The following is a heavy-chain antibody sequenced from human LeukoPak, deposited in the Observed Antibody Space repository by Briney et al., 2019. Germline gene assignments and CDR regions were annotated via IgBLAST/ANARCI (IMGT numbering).Heavy chain of an antibody. CDR3: ARDSRYCTNGVCYSRHDY. D-gene: IGHD2-8*01. CDR1: GGSISSYY. J-gene: IGHJ4*02. Sequence: PSETLSLTCTVSGGSISSYYGSWIRQPAGKGLEWIGRIYTSGSTNYNPSLKSRVTMSVDTSKNQFSLKLSSVTAADTAVYYCARDSRYCTNGVCYSRHDYWGQGTLVTVSS. CDR2: IYTSGST. V-gene: IGHV4-4*07.